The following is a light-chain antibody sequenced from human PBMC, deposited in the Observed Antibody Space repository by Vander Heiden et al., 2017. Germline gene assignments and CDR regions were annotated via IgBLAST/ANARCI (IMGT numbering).Light chain of an antibody. CDR2: QDS. Sequence: SSELPQPPSVSVSPGQTASITCSGDKLGDKYACWYQQNPGQPPVLVIYQDSKRPSGSPERFSGSNSGNTATLTISGTQAMDEADYYCQAWDSSTWVFGGGTKLTVL. V-gene: IGLV3-1*01. J-gene: IGLJ3*02. CDR1: KLGDKY. CDR3: QAWDSSTWV.